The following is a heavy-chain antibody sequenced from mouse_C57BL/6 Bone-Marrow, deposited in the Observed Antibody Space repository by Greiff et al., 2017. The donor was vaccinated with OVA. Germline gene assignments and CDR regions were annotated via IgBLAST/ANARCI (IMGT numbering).Heavy chain of an antibody. D-gene: IGHD2-3*01. CDR3: ARRGMVTTVPY. CDR1: GFSLTSYG. J-gene: IGHJ3*01. CDR2: LWSGGST. Sequence: VQGVESGPGLVQPSQSLSITCTVSGFSLTSYGVHWVRQSPGKGLEWLGVLWSGGSTDYNAAFISRLSISKDNSKSQVFFKMNSLQADDTAIYYCARRGMVTTVPYWGQGTLVTVSA. V-gene: IGHV2-2*01.